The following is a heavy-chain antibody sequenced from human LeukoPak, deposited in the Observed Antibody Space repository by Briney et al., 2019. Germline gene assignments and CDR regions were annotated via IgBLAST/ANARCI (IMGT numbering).Heavy chain of an antibody. D-gene: IGHD3-16*02. J-gene: IGHJ4*02. CDR3: ATDFTASYRLDY. CDR2: ISSSSSTI. CDR1: GFTFSIYS. V-gene: IGHV3-48*02. Sequence: GGALRLSCAASGFTFSIYSMNWVHQAPGKGLEWLSYISSSSSTIYYADSVKGRFTISRDNARNSLYLQMNSLRDEDTAVYYCATDFTASYRLDYWGQGTLVSVSS.